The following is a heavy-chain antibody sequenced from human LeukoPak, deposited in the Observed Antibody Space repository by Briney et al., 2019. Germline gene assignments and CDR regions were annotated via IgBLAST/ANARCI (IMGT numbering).Heavy chain of an antibody. J-gene: IGHJ1*01. D-gene: IGHD6-19*01. CDR2: IYTSGST. Sequence: PSETLSLTCTVSGGSISSYYWSWIREPAGKGLEWIGRIYTSGSTNYNPSLKSRVTMSVDTSKNQFSLKLSSVTAADTAVYYCAREVVGTLIAVAGTYFQHWGQGTLVTVSS. CDR3: AREVVGTLIAVAGTYFQH. CDR1: GGSISSYY. V-gene: IGHV4-4*07.